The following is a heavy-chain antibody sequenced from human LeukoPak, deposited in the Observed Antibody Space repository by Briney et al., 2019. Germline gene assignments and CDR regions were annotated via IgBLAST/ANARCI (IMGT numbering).Heavy chain of an antibody. J-gene: IGHJ5*02. D-gene: IGHD6-13*01. CDR3: ARDDNLSFGSSWYP. CDR2: ISSSSSTI. V-gene: IGHV3-48*04. CDR1: GFTFSSYS. Sequence: GESLRLSCAASGFTFSSYSMNWVREAPGKGLEWVSYISSSSSTIYYADSVKGRFTISRDNAKSSLHLQMNSLRAEDTAVYYCARDDNLSFGSSWYPWGQGTLVTVSS.